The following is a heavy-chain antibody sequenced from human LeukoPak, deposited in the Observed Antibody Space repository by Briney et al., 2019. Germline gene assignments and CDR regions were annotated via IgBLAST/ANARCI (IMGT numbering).Heavy chain of an antibody. CDR2: IYSGGST. D-gene: IGHD6-13*01. V-gene: IGHV3-53*01. CDR1: GFTVSSNY. J-gene: IGHJ3*02. Sequence: PGGSLRLSCAASGFTVSSNYMSWVRQAPGKGLEWVSVIYSGGSTYYADSVKGRSTISRDNSKNTLYLQMNSLRAEDTAVYYCARVVGKAAAGLGAFDIWGQGTMVTVSS. CDR3: ARVVGKAAAGLGAFDI.